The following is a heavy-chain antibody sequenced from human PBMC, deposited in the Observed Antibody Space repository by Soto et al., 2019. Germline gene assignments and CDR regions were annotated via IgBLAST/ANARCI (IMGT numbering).Heavy chain of an antibody. CDR3: AFDVQTGVVYFDN. D-gene: IGHD1-1*01. CDR1: GGTFSTYT. J-gene: IGHJ4*02. V-gene: IGHV1-69*02. Sequence: GASVKVSCKASGGTFSTYTISWVRQAPRQGLEWLGRIIPLFGLPNHAQKFQDRVTITADKSADTAYLEMNSLRPEDTAVYYCAFDVQTGVVYFDNWGQGTLVTVSS. CDR2: IIPLFGLP.